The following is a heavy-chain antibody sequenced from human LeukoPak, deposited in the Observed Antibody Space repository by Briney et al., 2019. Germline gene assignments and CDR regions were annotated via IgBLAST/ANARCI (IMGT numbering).Heavy chain of an antibody. Sequence: GGSLRLSCTASGCTFSRFGMHWVRRTPGKGLEWVSYISSSSSTIYYEDSVKGRFTISRDNAKNSLYLQMNSLRAEDTAVYYCARATVVVVTNWFDPWGQGTLVTVSS. CDR1: GCTFSRFG. J-gene: IGHJ5*02. CDR3: ARATVVVVTNWFDP. V-gene: IGHV3-48*01. D-gene: IGHD2-15*01. CDR2: ISSSSSTI.